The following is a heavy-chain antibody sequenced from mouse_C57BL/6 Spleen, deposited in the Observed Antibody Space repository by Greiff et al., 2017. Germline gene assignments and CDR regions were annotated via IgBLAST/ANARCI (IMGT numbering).Heavy chain of an antibody. J-gene: IGHJ3*01. CDR3: ARSLYGSSYGSFAY. CDR1: GYTFTSYW. CDR2: IDPNSGGT. D-gene: IGHD1-1*01. V-gene: IGHV1-62-3*01. Sequence: VQLQQPGAELVKPGASVKLSCKASGYTFTSYWMHWVKQRPGRGLEWIGRIDPNSGGTKYNEKFKSKATLTVDKSSSTAYMQRSSLTSEDSAVYYCARSLYGSSYGSFAYWGQGTLVTVSA.